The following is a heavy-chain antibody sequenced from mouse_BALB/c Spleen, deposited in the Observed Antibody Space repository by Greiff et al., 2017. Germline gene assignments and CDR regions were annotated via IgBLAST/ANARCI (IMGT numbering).Heavy chain of an antibody. D-gene: IGHD1-1*01. V-gene: IGHV3-2*02. J-gene: IGHJ2*01. CDR3: ARWDYGSSYGFDY. CDR1: GYSFTSYYV. Sequence: EVKLEESGPGLVKPSESLYLSCTASGYSFTSYYVCYLIQQFARNRLELMAFISYSGSTSYNPTLKSRISITRDTSKNQFFLHLNSVTTEDTATYYCARWDYGSSYGFDYWGQGTTLTVSS. CDR2: ISYSGST.